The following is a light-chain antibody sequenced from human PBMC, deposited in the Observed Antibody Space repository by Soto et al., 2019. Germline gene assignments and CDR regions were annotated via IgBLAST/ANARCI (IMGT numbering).Light chain of an antibody. CDR3: QYLNGAPTIT. Sequence: DIQLTQSPSFVSASVGDRVTITCRASQDVSDYLAWYQHAPGKAPNPLIYAAYTLQSGVPSGFSGSGSGTEFSLTITSLQPEDFATYYCQYLNGAPTITFGQGTRLEIK. J-gene: IGKJ5*01. CDR1: QDVSDY. CDR2: AAY. V-gene: IGKV1-9*01.